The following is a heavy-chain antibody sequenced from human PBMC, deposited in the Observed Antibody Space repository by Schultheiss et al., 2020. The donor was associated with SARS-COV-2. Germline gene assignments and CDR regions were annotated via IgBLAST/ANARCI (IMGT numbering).Heavy chain of an antibody. CDR3: ARHHPVGATIPAPLDY. D-gene: IGHD1-26*01. CDR1: GGSISNGDHT. J-gene: IGHJ4*02. CDR2: IYHSGSA. V-gene: IGHV4-30-2*01. Sequence: SETLSLTCAVSGGSISNGDHTWSWIRQPPGKDLEWIGYIYHSGSAYYNPSLKSRVTMSIERSANQFSLRLNSVIAADTAVYYCARHHPVGATIPAPLDYWGQGTLVTVSS.